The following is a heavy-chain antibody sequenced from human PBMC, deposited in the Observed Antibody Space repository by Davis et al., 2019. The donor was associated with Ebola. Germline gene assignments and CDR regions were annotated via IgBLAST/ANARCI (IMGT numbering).Heavy chain of an antibody. J-gene: IGHJ6*02. CDR2: IYSGGST. CDR3: ARVLYSSPTNLYYYYDMDV. D-gene: IGHD6-13*01. V-gene: IGHV3-53*05. Sequence: GGSLRLSCAASGFTVSSNYMSWVRQAPGKGLEWVSVIYSGGSTYYADSVKSRFTISRDNSKNTLYLQMNSLRAEDTAVYYCARVLYSSPTNLYYYYDMDVWGQGTTVTVSS. CDR1: GFTVSSNY.